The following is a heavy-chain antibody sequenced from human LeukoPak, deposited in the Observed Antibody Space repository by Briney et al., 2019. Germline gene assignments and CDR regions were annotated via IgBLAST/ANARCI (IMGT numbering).Heavy chain of an antibody. V-gene: IGHV1-46*01. J-gene: IGHJ4*02. CDR3: ARGEAYCGGDCYYDY. Sequence: GASVKVSCKASGGTFSSYAISWVRQAPGQGLEWMGIINPSGGSTSYAQKFQGRVTMTRDTSTSTVYMELSSLRSEDTAVYYCARGEAYCGGDCYYDYWGQGTLVTVSS. D-gene: IGHD2-21*02. CDR1: GGTFSSYA. CDR2: INPSGGST.